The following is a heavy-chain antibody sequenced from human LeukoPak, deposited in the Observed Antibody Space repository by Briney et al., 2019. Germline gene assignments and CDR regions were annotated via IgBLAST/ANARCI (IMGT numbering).Heavy chain of an antibody. CDR1: GGSFSGYY. D-gene: IGHD1-26*01. J-gene: IGHJ4*02. CDR2: INHSGST. V-gene: IGHV4-34*01. CDR3: VIFIMGTTTTDY. Sequence: SETLSLTCAVYGGSFSGYYWSWIRQPPGKGLEWIVEINHSGSTNYNPSLKSRVTISVDTSKNQFSLNLSSVTATAVYYCVIFIMGTTTTDYWGQGTLVTVSS.